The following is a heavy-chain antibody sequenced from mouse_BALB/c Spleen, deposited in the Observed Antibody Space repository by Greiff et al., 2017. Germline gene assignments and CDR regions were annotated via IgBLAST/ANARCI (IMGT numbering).Heavy chain of an antibody. CDR3: ARHYYGSSYEAWFAY. CDR2: ISNGGGST. Sequence: DVKLVESGGGLVQPGGSLKLSCAASGFTFSSYTMSWVRQTPEKRLEWVAYISNGGGSTYYPDTVKGRFTISRDNAKNTLYLQMSSLKSEDTAMYYCARHYYGSSYEAWFAYWGQGTLVTVSA. CDR1: GFTFSSYT. J-gene: IGHJ3*01. V-gene: IGHV5-12-2*01. D-gene: IGHD1-1*01.